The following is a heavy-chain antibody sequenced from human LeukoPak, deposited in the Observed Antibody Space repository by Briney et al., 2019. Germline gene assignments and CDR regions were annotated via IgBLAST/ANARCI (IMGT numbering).Heavy chain of an antibody. D-gene: IGHD3-16*01. CDR1: GFTFNNYG. V-gene: IGHV3-33*01. Sequence: GGSLRLSCAASGFTFNNYGMPWVRQAPGKGLEWVAIIWYDGSHTYYADSVKGRFTISRDNSKNTLYLEMNSLRAEDTAVYYCAPDHGGFWGQGTLVTVSS. J-gene: IGHJ4*02. CDR3: APDHGGF. CDR2: IWYDGSHT.